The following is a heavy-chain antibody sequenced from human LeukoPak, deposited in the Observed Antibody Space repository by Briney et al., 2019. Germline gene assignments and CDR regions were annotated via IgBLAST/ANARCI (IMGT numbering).Heavy chain of an antibody. J-gene: IGHJ6*03. V-gene: IGHV1-2*02. CDR3: ARGDLYYGSGSYYTDYYYYMDV. Sequence: GASVKVSCKASGYTFTGYYMHWVRQAPGQGLEWMGWINPNSGGTNYAQKFQGRVTMTRDTSISTAYMELSRLRSDDTAVYYCARGDLYYGSGSYYTDYYYYMDVWGKGTTVTISS. CDR2: INPNSGGT. CDR1: GYTFTGYY. D-gene: IGHD3-10*01.